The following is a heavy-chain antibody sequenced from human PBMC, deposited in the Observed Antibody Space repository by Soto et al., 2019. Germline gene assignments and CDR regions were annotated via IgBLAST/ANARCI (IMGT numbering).Heavy chain of an antibody. V-gene: IGHV2-5*02. CDR3: AHNTYYYGSGSSPRFDP. J-gene: IGHJ5*02. D-gene: IGHD3-10*01. CDR2: IYWDDDK. Sequence: ESGPTLVNPTQTLTLTCTFSGFSLSTSGVGVGWIRQPPGKALEWLALIYWDDDKRYSPSLKSRLTITKDTSKNQVVLTMTNMDPVDTATYYCAHNTYYYGSGSSPRFDPWGQGTLVTVSS. CDR1: GFSLSTSGVG.